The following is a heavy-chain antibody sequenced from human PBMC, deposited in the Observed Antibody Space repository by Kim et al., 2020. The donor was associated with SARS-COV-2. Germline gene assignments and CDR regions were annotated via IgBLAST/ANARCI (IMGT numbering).Heavy chain of an antibody. CDR2: IYTSGST. Sequence: SETLSLTCTVSGGSISSYYWSWIRQPAGKGLEWIGRIYTSGSTNYNPSLKSRVTMSVDTSKNQFSLKLSSVTAADTAVYYCAREYYYGSGRYYPFDYWGQGTLVTVSS. CDR3: AREYYYGSGRYYPFDY. CDR1: GGSISSYY. V-gene: IGHV4-4*07. J-gene: IGHJ4*02. D-gene: IGHD3-10*01.